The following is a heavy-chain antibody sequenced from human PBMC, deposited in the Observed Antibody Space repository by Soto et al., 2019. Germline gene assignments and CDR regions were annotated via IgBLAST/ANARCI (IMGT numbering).Heavy chain of an antibody. D-gene: IGHD4-4*01. CDR3: AKESALPGILQSLPCDF. J-gene: IGHJ4*01. CDR2: IIPVLGVP. V-gene: IGHV1-69*04. CDR1: GGTFYNYG. Sequence: SVKVSCKASGGTFYNYGFSWMRQAPGQGLEWMGRIIPVLGVPSYAEKFQGRVTIFADKSTTTVYMDLSNLRSEDTAIYYCAKESALPGILQSLPCDFWGHGTLVTVSS.